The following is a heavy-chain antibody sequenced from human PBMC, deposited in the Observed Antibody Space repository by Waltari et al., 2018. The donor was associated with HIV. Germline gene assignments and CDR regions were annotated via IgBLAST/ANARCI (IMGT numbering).Heavy chain of an antibody. Sequence: EEKLVQSGAEVQEPGESLKISCKSLGNSFAGYWVGWVRQMPGKGLEWMGVIYPGDSDAVYSPSFQGRVIMSTDSSISTVYLQWSSLRASDTAMYYCARRKGDYRTAFDIWGQGTMVTASS. CDR3: ARRKGDYRTAFDI. CDR2: IYPGDSDA. CDR1: GNSFAGYW. V-gene: IGHV5-51*01. D-gene: IGHD4-17*01. J-gene: IGHJ3*02.